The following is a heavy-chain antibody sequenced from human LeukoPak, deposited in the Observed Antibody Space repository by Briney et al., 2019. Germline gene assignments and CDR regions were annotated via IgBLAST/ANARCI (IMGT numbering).Heavy chain of an antibody. Sequence: ASVKVSCKTSGFNFITYTMHWVRQAPGQRLEWMGWINAANGNTQYSQKFQGRVTITRDTSASTAYMELSSLRSEDTAVYYCARDILGKSRTAMVTPLGYWGQGTLVTVSS. CDR2: INAANGNT. CDR3: ARDILGKSRTAMVTPLGY. V-gene: IGHV1-3*01. CDR1: GFNFITYT. D-gene: IGHD5-18*01. J-gene: IGHJ4*02.